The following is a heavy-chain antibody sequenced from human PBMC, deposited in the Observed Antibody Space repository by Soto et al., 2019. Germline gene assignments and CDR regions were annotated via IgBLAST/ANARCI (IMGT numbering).Heavy chain of an antibody. D-gene: IGHD3-3*01. CDR2: ISAYNGNT. Sequence: ASVKVSFKASGYTFTSYGISWVRQAPGQGLEWMGWISAYNGNTNYAQKLQGRVTMTTDTSTSTAYMELRSLRSDDTAVYYCARDGRVYDFWSGSNWFDPWGQGTLVTVSS. CDR3: ARDGRVYDFWSGSNWFDP. V-gene: IGHV1-18*04. CDR1: GYTFTSYG. J-gene: IGHJ5*02.